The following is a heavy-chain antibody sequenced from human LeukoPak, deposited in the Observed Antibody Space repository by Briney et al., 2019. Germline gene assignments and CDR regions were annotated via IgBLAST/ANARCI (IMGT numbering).Heavy chain of an antibody. CDR2: IYSSGST. CDR3: ARVGGYYPYYFGY. D-gene: IGHD2-15*01. J-gene: IGHJ4*02. CDR1: GGSISSYY. Sequence: SETLSLTCTVSGGSISSYYWSWIRQPPGKRLEWIGYIYSSGSTNYNPSLKSRVTISVDTSKNQFSLKLTSVTAADTAVYYCARVGGYYPYYFGYWGQGTLVTVSS. V-gene: IGHV4-59*01.